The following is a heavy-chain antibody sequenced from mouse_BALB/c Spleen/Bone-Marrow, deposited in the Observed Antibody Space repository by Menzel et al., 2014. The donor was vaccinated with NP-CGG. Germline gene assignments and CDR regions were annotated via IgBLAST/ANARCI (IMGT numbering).Heavy chain of an antibody. CDR2: IWSGGST. CDR3: ARNPVGRNYFDY. J-gene: IGHJ2*01. Sequence: QVQLQQSGPGLVQPSQSLSITCTVSGSSFPNYGVHWVRQSPGKGLEWLGVIWSGGSTDYNAAFISRLSISKDNSKSQVFFKMNSLQVNDTAIYYCARNPVGRNYFDYWGQGTTLTVSS. D-gene: IGHD4-1*01. V-gene: IGHV2-2*02. CDR1: GSSFPNYG.